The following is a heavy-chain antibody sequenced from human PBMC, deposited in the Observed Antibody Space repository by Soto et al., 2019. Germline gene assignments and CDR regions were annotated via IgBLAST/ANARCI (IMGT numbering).Heavy chain of an antibody. V-gene: IGHV3-23*01. CDR3: EQAHIGGMAPFDS. CDR2: ISGSGGST. CDR1: GFTFSSYA. D-gene: IGHD1-1*01. J-gene: IGHJ4*02. Sequence: GGSLTLSCAASGFTFSSYAMSWVRQAPGKGREWVSAISGSGGSTYYADSVKGRFTISTDNSKNTLYLQMNSLRAEDTAVYYCEQAHIGGMAPFDSLCQGTLVTVS.